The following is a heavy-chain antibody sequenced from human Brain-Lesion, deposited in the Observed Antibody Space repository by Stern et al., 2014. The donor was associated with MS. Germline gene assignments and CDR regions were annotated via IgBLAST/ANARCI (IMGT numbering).Heavy chain of an antibody. J-gene: IGHJ5*02. V-gene: IGHV4-39*01. Sequence: QVQLQESGPGLVKPSETLSLTCTVAGGSVSSTSYAWAWIRQPPGKGLEWIGTLYYSGNTYYSPSLKSRLTLSLDTSTNQFSLQLRSVTAADTAVYYCAGEEDIRYCSGGSCTGNWFDPWGQGTLVTVSS. D-gene: IGHD2-15*01. CDR1: GGSVSSTSYA. CDR3: AGEEDIRYCSGGSCTGNWFDP. CDR2: LYYSGNT.